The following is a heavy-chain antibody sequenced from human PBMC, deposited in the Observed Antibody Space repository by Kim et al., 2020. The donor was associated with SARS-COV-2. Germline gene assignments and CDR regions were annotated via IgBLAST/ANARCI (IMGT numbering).Heavy chain of an antibody. Sequence: ADSVKGRFTISRDNSKNTLYLQMNSLRAEDTAVYYCAASGYSSSWYYFDYWGQGTLVTVSS. D-gene: IGHD6-13*01. J-gene: IGHJ4*02. CDR3: AASGYSSSWYYFDY. V-gene: IGHV3-66*01.